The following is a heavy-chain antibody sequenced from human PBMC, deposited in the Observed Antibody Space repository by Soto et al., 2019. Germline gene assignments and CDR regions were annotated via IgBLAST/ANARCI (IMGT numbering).Heavy chain of an antibody. CDR3: ARDVVTAVAGSVNWFDP. J-gene: IGHJ5*02. CDR1: GFSLRTYG. Sequence: QVQLVESGGGVVQSGRSLTLSCAASGFSLRTYGMQWVRRAPGKGLEWVAFIWSYGTKKFYANSVQGRSTISKDKSNNIMYLQMSGLSAEETAVYYCARDVVTAVAGSVNWFDPWGQGTLVTVSS. D-gene: IGHD6-19*01. CDR2: IWSYGTKK. V-gene: IGHV3-33*01.